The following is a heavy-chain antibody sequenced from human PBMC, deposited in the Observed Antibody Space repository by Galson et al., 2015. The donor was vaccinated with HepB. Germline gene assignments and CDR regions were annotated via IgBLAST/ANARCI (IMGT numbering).Heavy chain of an antibody. CDR3: ARGRPGTFTVLGN. CDR1: GFTFSGHW. J-gene: IGHJ4*02. Sequence: SLRLSCAASGFTFSGHWMHWVRQAPGKGLIWVSRINSDGSSSSYADYVKGRFTISRDDAKNTRYLQLNSLRAEDTAIYYCARGRPGTFTVLGNWGQGTLVTVSS. V-gene: IGHV3-74*01. D-gene: IGHD1-1*01. CDR2: INSDGSSS.